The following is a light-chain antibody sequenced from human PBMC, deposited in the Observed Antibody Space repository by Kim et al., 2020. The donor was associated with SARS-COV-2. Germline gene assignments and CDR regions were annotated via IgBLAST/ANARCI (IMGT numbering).Light chain of an antibody. V-gene: IGLV3-1*01. Sequence: VSVSPGQTASIPCSGDKLGDKYACWYQQKPGQSPVLVIYQDSKRPSGIPERFSGSNSGNTATLTISGTQAMDEADYYCQAWDSRGVFGGGTQLTVL. CDR2: QDS. CDR1: KLGDKY. J-gene: IGLJ3*02. CDR3: QAWDSRGV.